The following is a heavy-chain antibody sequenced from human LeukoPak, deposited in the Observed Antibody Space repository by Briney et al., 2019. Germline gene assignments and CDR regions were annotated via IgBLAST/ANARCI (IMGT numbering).Heavy chain of an antibody. J-gene: IGHJ4*02. CDR1: GFTFSSYD. Sequence: PGGSLRLSCAASGFTFSSYDMPWVRQATGKGLEWVSAIGTAGDTYYPGSVKGRFTISRENAKNSLYLQMNSLRAGDTAAYYCARAVGYYDSSGYNYFDYWGQGTLVTVSS. D-gene: IGHD3-22*01. CDR2: IGTAGDT. V-gene: IGHV3-13*01. CDR3: ARAVGYYDSSGYNYFDY.